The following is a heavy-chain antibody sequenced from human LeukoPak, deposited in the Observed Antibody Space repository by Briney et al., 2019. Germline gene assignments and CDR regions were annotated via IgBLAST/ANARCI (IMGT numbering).Heavy chain of an antibody. CDR1: GGSISSYY. D-gene: IGHD2-2*01. V-gene: IGHV4-4*07. J-gene: IGHJ4*02. Sequence: PSETLSLTCTVSGGSISSYYWSWIRQPAGKGLEWIGRIYTSGSTNYNPSLKSRVTMSVDTSKNQFSLKLSSVTAADTAVYYCARVEYCSSTSCYGGWSNWGQGTLVTVSS. CDR3: ARVEYCSSTSCYGGWSN. CDR2: IYTSGST.